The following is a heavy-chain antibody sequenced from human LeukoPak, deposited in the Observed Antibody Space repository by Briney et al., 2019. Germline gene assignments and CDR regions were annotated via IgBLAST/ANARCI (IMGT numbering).Heavy chain of an antibody. CDR1: GYSFTGYW. CDR3: ARRRLRDAFDI. CDR2: IYPGDSDT. D-gene: IGHD5-24*01. J-gene: IGHJ3*02. Sequence: GESLKISCKGSGYSFTGYWIGWVRQVPGKGLEWMGIIYPGDSDTRYSPSFQGQVTISADKSISTAYLQWSSLKASDTAMYYCARRRLRDAFDIWGQGTMVTVSS. V-gene: IGHV5-51*01.